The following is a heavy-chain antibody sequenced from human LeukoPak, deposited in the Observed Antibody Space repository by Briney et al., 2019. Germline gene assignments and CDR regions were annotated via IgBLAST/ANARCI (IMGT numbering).Heavy chain of an antibody. Sequence: PGGSLRLSCAASGFTFSKYWMHWVRQAPGKGLEWVSRINEYGTTITYADSVKGRFTISRENARNTLFLQMNSLTPEDTAVYYCVRDLILVWTPGDDFDHWGQGTLVTVSS. D-gene: IGHD3-16*01. CDR2: INEYGTTI. CDR1: GFTFSKYW. CDR3: VRDLILVWTPGDDFDH. J-gene: IGHJ4*02. V-gene: IGHV3-74*01.